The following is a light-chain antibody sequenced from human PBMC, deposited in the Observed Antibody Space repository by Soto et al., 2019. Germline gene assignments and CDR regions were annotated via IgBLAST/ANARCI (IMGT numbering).Light chain of an antibody. CDR3: QQRSNWPPYT. Sequence: EIVLTQSPGTLSLSPGERATLSCRASQSVTSSYLAWYQLKPGQAPRLLIYGASSRATGIPDRFSGSGSGTDFTLTISSLEPEDFAVYYCQQRSNWPPYTFGQGTKVDIK. J-gene: IGKJ2*01. CDR1: QSVTSSY. V-gene: IGKV3D-20*02. CDR2: GAS.